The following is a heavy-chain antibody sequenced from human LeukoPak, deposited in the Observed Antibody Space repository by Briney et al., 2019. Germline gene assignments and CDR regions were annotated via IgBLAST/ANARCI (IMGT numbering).Heavy chain of an antibody. J-gene: IGHJ4*02. D-gene: IGHD6-19*01. CDR2: ISFDGTNK. CDR3: ARGGGTTDSAWYGYYFDH. CDR1: GFTFSSYA. V-gene: IGHV3-30*04. Sequence: GGSLRLSCAVSGFTFSSYAMHWVRQAPGKGLEWVAVISFDGTNKYYAASVKGRFTMSRDNSKNTLYVQMNSLRPEDTAVYYCARGGGTTDSAWYGYYFDHWGQGTLVTVSS.